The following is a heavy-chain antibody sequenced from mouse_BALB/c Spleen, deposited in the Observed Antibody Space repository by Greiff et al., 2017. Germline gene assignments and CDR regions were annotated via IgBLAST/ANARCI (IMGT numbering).Heavy chain of an antibody. D-gene: IGHD1-2*01. CDR3: ARGRTTATFDY. CDR1: GFTFSSYG. CDR2: INSNGGST. V-gene: IGHV5-6-3*01. J-gene: IGHJ2*01. Sequence: EVQLVESGGGLVQPGGSLKLSCAASGFTFSSYGMSWVRQTPDKRLELVATINSNGGSTYYPDSVKGRFTISRDNAKNTLYLQMSSLKSEDTAMYYCARGRTTATFDYWGQGTTLTVSS.